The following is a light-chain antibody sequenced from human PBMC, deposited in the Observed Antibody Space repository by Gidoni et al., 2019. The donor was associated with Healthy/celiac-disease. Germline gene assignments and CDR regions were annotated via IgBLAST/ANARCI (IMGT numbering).Light chain of an antibody. CDR1: QDISNY. V-gene: IGKV1-33*01. CDR3: QQYDNLPIT. CDR2: DAS. J-gene: IGKJ5*01. Sequence: DIKMTQSPSSLSASVGDRVTITCQASQDISNYLNWYQQKPGKAPKLLIYDASNLETGVPSRVSGSGSGTDFTFTIRSLQPEDSATYYCQQYDNLPITFGQGTRLEIK.